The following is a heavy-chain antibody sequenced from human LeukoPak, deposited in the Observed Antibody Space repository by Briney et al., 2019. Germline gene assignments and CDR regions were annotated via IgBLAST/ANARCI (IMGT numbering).Heavy chain of an antibody. CDR1: GGSISSYY. Sequence: SETLSLTCTVSGGSISSYYWSWIRQPPGKELEWIGYIYYIGSTNYNPSLKSRVTMSVDTSKNQFSLKLSSVTAADTAVYYCTRGVAVAGSDAFDIWGQGTMVTVSS. CDR2: IYYIGST. V-gene: IGHV4-59*01. D-gene: IGHD6-19*01. J-gene: IGHJ3*02. CDR3: TRGVAVAGSDAFDI.